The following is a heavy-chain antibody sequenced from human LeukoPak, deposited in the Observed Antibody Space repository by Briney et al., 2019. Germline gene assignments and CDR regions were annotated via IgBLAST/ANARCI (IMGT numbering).Heavy chain of an antibody. V-gene: IGHV1-24*01. J-gene: IGHJ4*02. D-gene: IGHD4-17*01. CDR1: GYTLTELS. CDR3: AIPDYGDYGATYYFDY. CDR2: FDPEDGET. Sequence: GASVKVSFKVSGYTLTELSMHWVRQAPGKGLEWMGGFDPEDGETIYAQKFLGRVTMTEDTSTDTAYMELSSLRSEDTAVYYCAIPDYGDYGATYYFDYWGQGTLVTVSS.